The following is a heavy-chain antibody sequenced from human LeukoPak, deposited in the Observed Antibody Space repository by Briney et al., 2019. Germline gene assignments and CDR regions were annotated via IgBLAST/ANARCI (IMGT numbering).Heavy chain of an antibody. V-gene: IGHV1-18*01. Sequence: ASVKVSCKASGYSFTNDGISWVRQAPRQGLEWMGWISGYSGNTMYSQKLQGRVTMTTDTSASTAYMELRSLTSDDTAVYYCARSFSASNWLDPWGQGTLVTVSS. J-gene: IGHJ5*02. CDR2: ISGYSGNT. CDR3: ARSFSASNWLDP. CDR1: GYSFTNDG. D-gene: IGHD2-8*01.